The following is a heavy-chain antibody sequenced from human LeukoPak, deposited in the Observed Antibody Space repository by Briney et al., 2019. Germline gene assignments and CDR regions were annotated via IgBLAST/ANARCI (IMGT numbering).Heavy chain of an antibody. CDR1: GFTFSSYG. CDR2: IRYDGSNK. Sequence: GRSLRLSCAASGFTFSSYGMHWVRQAPGKGLEWVAFIRYDGSNKYYADSVKGRFTISRDNSKNTLYLQMNSLRAEDTAVYYCAKDRRIVVVPAAIIDYWGQGTLVTVSS. V-gene: IGHV3-30*02. J-gene: IGHJ4*02. CDR3: AKDRRIVVVPAAIIDY. D-gene: IGHD2-2*01.